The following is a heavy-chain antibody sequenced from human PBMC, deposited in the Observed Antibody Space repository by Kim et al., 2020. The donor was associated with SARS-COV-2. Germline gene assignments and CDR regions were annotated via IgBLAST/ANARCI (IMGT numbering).Heavy chain of an antibody. CDR1: GFTFSSYW. CDR2: INSDGSST. J-gene: IGHJ6*02. D-gene: IGHD5-18*01. CDR3: SSTGGYSYGLYYYGMDV. Sequence: GGSLRLSCAASGFTFSSYWMHWVRQAPGKGLVWVSRINSDGSSTSYADSVKGRFTISRDNAKNTLYLQMNSLRAEDTAVYYCSSTGGYSYGLYYYGMDVWDQVTTVTVSS. V-gene: IGHV3-74*01.